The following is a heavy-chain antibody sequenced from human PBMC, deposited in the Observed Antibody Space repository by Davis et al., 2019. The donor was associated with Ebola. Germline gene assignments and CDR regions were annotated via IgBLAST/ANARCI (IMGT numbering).Heavy chain of an antibody. D-gene: IGHD5-24*01. CDR3: ARDPRWLQQPY. Sequence: RRSLRLSCAASGFTVSRIYMSWVSQAPGKGLEWVSLIKNDGSTYCADSVEGRFTISRDNSKNTVNLQMNNLRADDTAVYYCARDPRWLQQPYWGQGTLVTVSS. J-gene: IGHJ4*02. CDR2: IKNDGST. CDR1: GFTVSRIY. V-gene: IGHV3-53*01.